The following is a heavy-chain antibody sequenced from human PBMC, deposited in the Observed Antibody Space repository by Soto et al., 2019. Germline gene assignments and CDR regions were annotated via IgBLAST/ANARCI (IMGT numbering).Heavy chain of an antibody. Sequence: SQTLSLTCTVSGGSISSSRYYWGCIRQPPGGGLEWVGGISFRGSTYYNPSPKSRDTLSVETSQNTISLKLSSVTAADTALYYCARQGGDIVLVPAAAFPLVSADMDVWGQGTTVTVSS. D-gene: IGHD2-2*01. V-gene: IGHV4-39*01. J-gene: IGHJ6*02. CDR1: GGSISSSRYY. CDR2: ISFRGST. CDR3: ARQGGDIVLVPAAAFPLVSADMDV.